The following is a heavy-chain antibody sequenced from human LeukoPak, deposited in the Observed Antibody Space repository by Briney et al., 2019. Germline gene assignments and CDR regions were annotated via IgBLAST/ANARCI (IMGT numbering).Heavy chain of an antibody. CDR2: IYYSGST. V-gene: IGHV4-31*03. Sequence: SQILSLTCTVSGGSISSGGYYWSWIRQHPGKGLEWIGYIYYSGSTNYNPSLKSRVTISVDASKNQFSLKLSSVTAADTAVYYCARGLPRKWLSPNWFDPWGQGTLVTVSS. CDR1: GGSISSGGYY. D-gene: IGHD3-22*01. J-gene: IGHJ5*02. CDR3: ARGLPRKWLSPNWFDP.